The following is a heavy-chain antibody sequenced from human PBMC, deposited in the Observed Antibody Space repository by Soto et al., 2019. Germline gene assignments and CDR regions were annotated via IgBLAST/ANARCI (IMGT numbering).Heavy chain of an antibody. J-gene: IGHJ4*02. CDR1: GFTFSNYA. CDR3: AKSSRGYNWLYSDY. D-gene: IGHD1-1*01. CDR2: ASPSGADA. Sequence: GGSLRLSCAASGFTFSNYAVTWVRQAPGKGLEWVSNASPSGADASYADSVKGRFTISRDNSKNTLYLQMNSLRAEDTAVYYCAKSSRGYNWLYSDYWGKGTLVTVSS. V-gene: IGHV3-23*01.